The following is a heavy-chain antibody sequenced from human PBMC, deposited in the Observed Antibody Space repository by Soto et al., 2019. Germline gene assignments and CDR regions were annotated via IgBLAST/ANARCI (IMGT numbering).Heavy chain of an antibody. J-gene: IGHJ4*02. D-gene: IGHD2-2*01. V-gene: IGHV4-39*01. CDR3: ARLLYCSSTTCYFANY. Sequence: QLQLQESGPGLVKPSETLYLTCTVSGGSISSSSYYWGWIRQPPGEGLEWIASIYYSGSTYYNPSLKSRVTISVDTSKNEFSLKLSSVTAADTAVYFCARLLYCSSTTCYFANYWGQGTLVTVSS. CDR1: GGSISSSSYY. CDR2: IYYSGST.